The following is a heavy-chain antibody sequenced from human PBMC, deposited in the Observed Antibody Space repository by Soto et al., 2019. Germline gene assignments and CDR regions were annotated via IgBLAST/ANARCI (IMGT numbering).Heavy chain of an antibody. D-gene: IGHD5-18*01. CDR1: GGTFSSYA. CDR2: IIPIFGTA. Sequence: QVQLVQSGAEVKKPGSSVKVSCKASGGTFSSYAISWVRQAPGQGLEWMGGIIPIFGTANYAQKFQGRVTITADESTSAAFMELSSLRSDDTAVYYCARVDLGEEETAMGHDYWGQGTLVTVSS. CDR3: ARVDLGEEETAMGHDY. J-gene: IGHJ4*02. V-gene: IGHV1-69*12.